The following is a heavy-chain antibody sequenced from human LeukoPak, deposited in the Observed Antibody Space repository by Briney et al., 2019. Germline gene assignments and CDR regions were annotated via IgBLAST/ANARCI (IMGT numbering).Heavy chain of an antibody. CDR3: ARGGSDTAMARDY. Sequence: GGSLRLSCAASGFTFSNHWMHWVRQAPGKGLMWVSRINRDGSRTDYADSVKGRFTISRDDAKNTLYLQVNSLRAEDTAVYFCARGGSDTAMARDYWGQGTLVTVSS. V-gene: IGHV3-74*01. D-gene: IGHD5-18*01. CDR1: GFTFSNHW. CDR2: INRDGSRT. J-gene: IGHJ4*02.